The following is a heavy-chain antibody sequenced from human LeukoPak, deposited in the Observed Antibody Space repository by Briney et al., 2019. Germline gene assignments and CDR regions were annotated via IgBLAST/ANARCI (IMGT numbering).Heavy chain of an antibody. CDR3: ARDRIVVVVAAIREGFDP. CDR2: ISSSSSYI. J-gene: IGHJ5*02. CDR1: GFTFSSYS. Sequence: GGSLRLSCAASGFTFSSYSMNWARQAPGKGLEWVSSISSSSSYIYYADSVKGRFTISRDNAKNSLYLQMNSLRAEDTAVYYCARDRIVVVVAAIREGFDPWGQGTLVTVSS. D-gene: IGHD2-15*01. V-gene: IGHV3-21*01.